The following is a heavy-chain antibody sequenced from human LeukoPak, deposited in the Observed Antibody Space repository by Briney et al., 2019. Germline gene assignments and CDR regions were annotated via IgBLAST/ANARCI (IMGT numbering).Heavy chain of an antibody. CDR3: TTGITIFGVVNDY. V-gene: IGHV3-15*01. CDR2: IKSKTDGGTT. CDR1: GFTFRNAS. D-gene: IGHD3-3*01. J-gene: IGHJ4*02. Sequence: NPGGFLRLSCAASGFTFRNASMSWVRQAPGKGLEWVGRIKSKTDGGTTDYAAPVKGRFTISRDDSKDTLYLQMNSLKTEDTAVYYCTTGITIFGVVNDYWGQGTLVTVSS.